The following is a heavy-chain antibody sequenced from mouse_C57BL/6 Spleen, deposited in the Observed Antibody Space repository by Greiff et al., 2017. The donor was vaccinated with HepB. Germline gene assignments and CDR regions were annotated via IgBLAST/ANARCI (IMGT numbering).Heavy chain of an antibody. CDR1: GYTFTDYE. J-gene: IGHJ1*03. V-gene: IGHV1-15*01. Sequence: QVQLKQSGAELVRPGASVTLSCKASGYTFTDYEMHWVKQTPVHGLEWIGAIDPETGGTAYNQKFKGKAILTADKSSSTAYMELRSLTSEDSAVYYCTRGNYGRYFDVWGTGTTVTVSS. CDR3: TRGNYGRYFDV. CDR2: IDPETGGT. D-gene: IGHD1-1*02.